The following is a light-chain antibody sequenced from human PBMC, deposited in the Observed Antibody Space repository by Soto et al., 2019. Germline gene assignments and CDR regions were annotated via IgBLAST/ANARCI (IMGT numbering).Light chain of an antibody. CDR1: SSDVGGYNY. V-gene: IGLV2-8*01. Sequence: QSVLTQPRSASGSPGQSVAISCTGTSSDVGGYNYVSWYQQHPGKAPKLMIYEVNKRPSGVPDRFSGSKSGNTASLTVSGLQAEDEADYYCSSYAGSSNVFGTGTKVTRP. J-gene: IGLJ1*01. CDR3: SSYAGSSNV. CDR2: EVN.